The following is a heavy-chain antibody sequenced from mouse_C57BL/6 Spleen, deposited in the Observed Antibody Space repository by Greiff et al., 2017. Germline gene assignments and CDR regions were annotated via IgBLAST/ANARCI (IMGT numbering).Heavy chain of an antibody. J-gene: IGHJ2*01. CDR3: ARGDAYFDY. Sequence: QVQLQQPGAELVKPGASVKLSCKASGYTFTSYWMHWVKQRPGQGLAWIGMIHPNSGSTNYHEKFKSKATRTVDKSSSTASMQLRSLTSEDSAVYYCARGDAYFDYWGQGTTLTVSS. V-gene: IGHV1-64*01. D-gene: IGHD2-13*01. CDR2: IHPNSGST. CDR1: GYTFTSYW.